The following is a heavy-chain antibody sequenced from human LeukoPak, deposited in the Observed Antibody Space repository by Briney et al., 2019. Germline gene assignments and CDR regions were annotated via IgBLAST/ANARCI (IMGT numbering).Heavy chain of an antibody. CDR2: IKQDGSEK. J-gene: IGHJ6*03. D-gene: IGHD3-3*01. Sequence: EGSLRLSCAASGFTFSNYGIHWVRQAPGKGLEWVANIKQDGSEKYYVDSVKGRFTISRDNARNSLYLQMNSLRTEDTAVYYCAREFVLRFFEGYMDVWGKGTTVTVSS. CDR1: GFTFSNYG. CDR3: AREFVLRFFEGYMDV. V-gene: IGHV3-7*01.